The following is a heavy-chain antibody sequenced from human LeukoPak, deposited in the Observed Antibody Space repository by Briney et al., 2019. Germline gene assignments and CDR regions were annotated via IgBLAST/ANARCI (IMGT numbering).Heavy chain of an antibody. CDR2: IYHSGST. J-gene: IGHJ2*01. D-gene: IGHD7-27*01. CDR1: GGSISSGGYS. CDR3: AIDSNWGSGYFDL. V-gene: IGHV4-30-2*01. Sequence: PSETLSLTCAVSGGSISSGGYSWSWIRQPPGKGLEWIGYIYHSGSTYYNPSLKSRVTISVDRSKNQFSLKLSSVTAADTAVYYCAIDSNWGSGYFDLWGRGTLVTVSS.